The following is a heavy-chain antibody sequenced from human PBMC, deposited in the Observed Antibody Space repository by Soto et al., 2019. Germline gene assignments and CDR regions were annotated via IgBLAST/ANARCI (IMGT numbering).Heavy chain of an antibody. CDR1: GFTFSSYS. Sequence: EVQLVESGGGLVQPGGSLRLSCAASGFTFSSYSMNWVRQAPGKGLEWVSYISSSSSTIYYADSVKGRFTISRDNAKNSLYLQVNSLRDEDTGVYYCARDYLWGSYRWHYFDYWGQGTLVTVPS. CDR3: ARDYLWGSYRWHYFDY. J-gene: IGHJ4*02. D-gene: IGHD3-16*02. CDR2: ISSSSSTI. V-gene: IGHV3-48*02.